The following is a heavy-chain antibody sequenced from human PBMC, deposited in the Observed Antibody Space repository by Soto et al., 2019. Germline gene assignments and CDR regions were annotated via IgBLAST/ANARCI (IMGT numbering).Heavy chain of an antibody. CDR1: GFIFSGSG. CDR3: ARWVGGSMYDNSGKYDS. D-gene: IGHD3-22*01. J-gene: IGHJ5*01. Sequence: QVQLVESGGGVVQPGRSLRLTCAASGFIFSGSGMHWVRQAPGKGLEWVALVSNDGIRKYYGDSVKGRFTISRDNAENTWYLQMNSLRAEDTAVYYCARWVGGSMYDNSGKYDSWGQGTLVTVSS. V-gene: IGHV3-30*03. CDR2: VSNDGIRK.